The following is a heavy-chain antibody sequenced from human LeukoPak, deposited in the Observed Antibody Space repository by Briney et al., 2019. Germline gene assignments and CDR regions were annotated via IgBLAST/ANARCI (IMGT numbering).Heavy chain of an antibody. CDR2: IRYDGGNQ. CDR3: ARGYGSGSYFGFDP. CDR1: GFSFSNYG. D-gene: IGHD3-10*01. J-gene: IGHJ5*02. V-gene: IGHV3-30*02. Sequence: GGSLRLSCAASGFSFSNYGMHWVRQAPGKGLEWVAFIRYDGGNQYCGDSVKGRFTISRDNSKHTLYLQNNNPIPEDTGVYFCARGYGSGSYFGFDPWGQGTLVTASS.